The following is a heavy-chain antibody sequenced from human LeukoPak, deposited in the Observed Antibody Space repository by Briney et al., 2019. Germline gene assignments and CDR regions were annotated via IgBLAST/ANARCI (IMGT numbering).Heavy chain of an antibody. J-gene: IGHJ4*02. CDR3: ARTITVIKRYFDF. CDR2: VYYTGTT. CDR1: GGSISNYY. V-gene: IGHV4-59*08. Sequence: SETLSLTCSVSGGSISNYYWSWIRQPPGKGLEWIGHVYYTGTTNYNPSLKSRVTISVDTSKNQFSLNLSSVTAADTAVYYCARTITVIKRYFDFWGQGTLVTVSS. D-gene: IGHD3-22*01.